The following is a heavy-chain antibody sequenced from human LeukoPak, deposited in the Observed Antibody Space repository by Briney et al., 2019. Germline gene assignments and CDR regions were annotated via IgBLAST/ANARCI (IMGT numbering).Heavy chain of an antibody. CDR1: GGSVNSISDY. D-gene: IGHD2-2*02. V-gene: IGHV4-61*01. CDR3: ARAICSSTSCYTWFDP. CDR2: IYYSGST. J-gene: IGHJ5*02. Sequence: SSETLSLACIVSGGSVNSISDYWSWIRQPPGKGLEWIGYIYYSGSTNYNPSLKSRVTISEDTSKNQISLKLSSVTAADTAVYYCARAICSSTSCYTWFDPWGQGTLVTVSS.